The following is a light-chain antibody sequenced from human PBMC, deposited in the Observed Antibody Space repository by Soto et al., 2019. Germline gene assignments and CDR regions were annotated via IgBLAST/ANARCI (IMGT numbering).Light chain of an antibody. CDR3: QQYGSSPYT. Sequence: EIVLTQSPGTLYLSQGERATLSFRASQSVSSSYLAWYQQKPGQAPRLLIYGASSRATGIPDRFSGSGSGTDFTLTISRLEPEDFAVYYRQQYGSSPYTFGQGTKLEIK. CDR1: QSVSSSY. V-gene: IGKV3-20*01. J-gene: IGKJ2*01. CDR2: GAS.